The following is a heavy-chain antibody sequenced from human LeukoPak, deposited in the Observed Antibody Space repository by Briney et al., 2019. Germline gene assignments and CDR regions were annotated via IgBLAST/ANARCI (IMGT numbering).Heavy chain of an antibody. J-gene: IGHJ4*02. CDR1: GFTFSDYY. Sequence: GGSLRLSCAASGFTFSDYYMSWIRQAPGKGLEWVSYISSSSSYTNYADSVKGRFTISRDNAKNSLYLQMNSLRAEDTAVYYCARQANYYDSSGYLDYWGQGTLVTVSS. CDR2: ISSSSSYT. D-gene: IGHD3-22*01. CDR3: ARQANYYDSSGYLDY. V-gene: IGHV3-11*03.